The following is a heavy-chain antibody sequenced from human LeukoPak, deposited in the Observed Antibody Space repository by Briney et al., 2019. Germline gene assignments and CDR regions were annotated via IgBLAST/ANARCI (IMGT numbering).Heavy chain of an antibody. D-gene: IGHD5-24*01. J-gene: IGHJ6*03. CDR3: ARASRDGYNWSYYYYYMDV. CDR2: INHSGST. Sequence: SETLSLTCAVYGGSFSGYYWSWIRQPPGKGLEWIGEINHSGSTNYNPSLKSRVAISVDTSKNQFSLKLSSVTAADTAVYYCARASRDGYNWSYYYYYMDVWGKGTTVTVSS. V-gene: IGHV4-34*01. CDR1: GGSFSGYY.